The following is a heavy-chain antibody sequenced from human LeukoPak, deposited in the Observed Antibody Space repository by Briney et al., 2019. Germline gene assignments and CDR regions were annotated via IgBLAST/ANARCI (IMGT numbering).Heavy chain of an antibody. CDR3: ARGSWAMDTAMVPFDY. J-gene: IGHJ4*02. CDR1: GFTFSSYW. D-gene: IGHD5-18*01. V-gene: IGHV3-74*01. Sequence: PGGSLRLSCAASGFTFSSYWMHWVRQAPGKGLVWVSRINSDGSSTSYADSVKGRFTISRDNAKNTLYLQMNSLRAEGTAVYYCARGSWAMDTAMVPFDYWGQGTLVTVSS. CDR2: INSDGSST.